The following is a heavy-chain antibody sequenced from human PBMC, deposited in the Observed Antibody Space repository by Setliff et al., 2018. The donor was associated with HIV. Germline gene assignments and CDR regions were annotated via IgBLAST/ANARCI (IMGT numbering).Heavy chain of an antibody. J-gene: IGHJ4*02. CDR1: GDTFTTYA. D-gene: IGHD6-19*01. V-gene: IGHV1-3*01. CDR3: ARDQGSG. CDR2: INAGNGDT. Sequence: ASVKVSCKASGDTFTTYALHWVRQAPGQRLEWMGWINAGNGDTKSSQKFQGRVTITRDTSASTAYMELSSLRSEDTAMYYCARDQGSGWGQGMLVTVSS.